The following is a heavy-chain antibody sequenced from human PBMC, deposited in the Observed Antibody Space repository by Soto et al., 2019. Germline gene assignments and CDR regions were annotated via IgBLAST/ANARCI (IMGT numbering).Heavy chain of an antibody. CDR1: GASITSGGYS. CDR3: ARDQLWGNGFDP. D-gene: IGHD3-16*01. Sequence: QLQLQEAGSGLVKPSETLSLTCTVSGASITSGGYSWNWIRQPPGKGLEWIGYIYQSGSTLYNPSLESRVTISVDRSKNQFSLNLTSVTAADTAVYYCARDQLWGNGFDPWGQGILVTVSS. J-gene: IGHJ5*02. V-gene: IGHV4-30-2*01. CDR2: IYQSGST.